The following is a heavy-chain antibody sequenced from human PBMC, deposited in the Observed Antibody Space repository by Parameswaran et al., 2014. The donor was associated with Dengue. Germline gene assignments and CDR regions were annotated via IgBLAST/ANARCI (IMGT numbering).Heavy chain of an antibody. D-gene: IGHD3-16*01. J-gene: IGHJ4*02. Sequence: WIRQPPGKGLEWIGSISYSGNTYYNSSLKSRATISVDTSGNQFSLRLSSVTAADTAVFYCARLGAVYVWGSSTPPYYFDYWGQGTLVTVSS. V-gene: IGHV4-39*01. CDR2: ISYSGNT. CDR3: ARLGAVYVWGSSTPPYYFDY.